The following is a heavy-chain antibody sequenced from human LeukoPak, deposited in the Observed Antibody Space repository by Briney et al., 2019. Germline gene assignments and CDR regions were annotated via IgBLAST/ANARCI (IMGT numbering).Heavy chain of an antibody. CDR1: GFTFSSYA. J-gene: IGHJ6*02. CDR2: ISYDGSNK. V-gene: IGHV3-30-3*01. D-gene: IGHD6-13*01. CDR3: ARDEVAAASGMDV. Sequence: PGGSLRLSCAASGFTFSSYAMHWVRQAPGKGLEWVAVISYDGSNKYYADSVKGRFTISRDNSKNTLYLQMNSLRAEDTAVYYCARDEVAAASGMDVWGQGPRSPSP.